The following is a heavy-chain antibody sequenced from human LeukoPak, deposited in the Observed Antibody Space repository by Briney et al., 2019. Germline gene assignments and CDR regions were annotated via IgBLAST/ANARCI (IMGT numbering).Heavy chain of an antibody. D-gene: IGHD3-10*01. V-gene: IGHV3-23*01. CDR2: ISSGGGST. Sequence: GGSLRLSCAASAFTFSSYSMSWVRQTPGKGLAWVSTISSGGGSTYYADSVKGRFTIPRDNSKNTLYLQMNSLRAEDTAVYYCARVIVRDWIFDYWGQGILVTVSS. CDR3: ARVIVRDWIFDY. CDR1: AFTFSSYS. J-gene: IGHJ4*02.